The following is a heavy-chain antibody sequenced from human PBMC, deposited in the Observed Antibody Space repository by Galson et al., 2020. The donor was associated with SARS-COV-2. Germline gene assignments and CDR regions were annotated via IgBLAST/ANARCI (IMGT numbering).Heavy chain of an antibody. V-gene: IGHV3-21*01. CDR1: GFTFSSYS. J-gene: IGHJ4*02. Sequence: KIGESLTISCAASGFTFSSYSMNWVRQAPGKGLEWVSSISSSSSYIYYADSVKGRFTISRDNAKNSLYLQMNSLRAEDTAVYYCARDRQQLVSWGQGTLVTVSS. CDR3: ARDRQQLVS. D-gene: IGHD6-13*01. CDR2: ISSSSSYI.